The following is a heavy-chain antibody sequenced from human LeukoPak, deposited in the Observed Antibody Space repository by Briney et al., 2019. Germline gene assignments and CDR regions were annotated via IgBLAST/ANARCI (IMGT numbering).Heavy chain of an antibody. CDR3: VRDWSFYFDY. D-gene: IGHD3-3*01. CDR2: IWYDGSKT. J-gene: IGHJ4*02. CDR1: GFTFSSYG. V-gene: IGHV3-33*01. Sequence: GGSLRLSCAASGFTFSSYGMHWVRQAPGKGLEWVAVIWYDGSKTYYAESVKGRSTISRDSSKNTLNLEMNSLRAEDTALYYCVRDWSFYFDYWGQGTLVTVSS.